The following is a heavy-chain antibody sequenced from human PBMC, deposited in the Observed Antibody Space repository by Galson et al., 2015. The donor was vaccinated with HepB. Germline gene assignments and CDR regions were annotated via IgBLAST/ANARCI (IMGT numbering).Heavy chain of an antibody. D-gene: IGHD3-22*01. CDR3: AKGRTITMIVVVIDYFDY. CDR2: ISGSGGST. V-gene: IGHV3-23*01. J-gene: IGHJ4*02. Sequence: SLRLSCAASGFTLSSYAMSWVRQAPGKGLEWVSAISGSGGSTYYADSVKGRFTISRDNSKNTLYLQMNSLRAEDTAVYYCAKGRTITMIVVVIDYFDYWGQGTLVTVSS. CDR1: GFTLSSYA.